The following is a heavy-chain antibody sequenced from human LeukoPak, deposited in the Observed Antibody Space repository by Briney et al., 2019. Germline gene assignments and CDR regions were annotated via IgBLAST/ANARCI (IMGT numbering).Heavy chain of an antibody. Sequence: SETLSLTCAVSGYSISSGYYWGWIRQPPGKGLEWIGSIYHSGSTYYNPSLKSRVTMSVDTSKNQFSLKLSSVTAADTAVYYCARDVSYCSGGSCYPGPDWFDPWGQGTLVTVSS. D-gene: IGHD2-15*01. V-gene: IGHV4-38-2*02. CDR2: IYHSGST. CDR1: GYSISSGYY. CDR3: ARDVSYCSGGSCYPGPDWFDP. J-gene: IGHJ5*02.